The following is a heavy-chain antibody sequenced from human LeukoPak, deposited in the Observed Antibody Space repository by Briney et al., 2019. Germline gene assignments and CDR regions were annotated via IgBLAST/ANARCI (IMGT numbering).Heavy chain of an antibody. CDR1: GYTFTGYY. CDR2: INPNGGGT. Sequence: ASVKVSCKASGYTFTGYYMHWVRQAPGQGLEWMGWINPNGGGTNYAQKFQGRVTMTRDTSISTAYMELSRLRSDDTAVYYCASSLYDFARFDPWGQGTLVTVSS. J-gene: IGHJ5*02. V-gene: IGHV1-2*02. CDR3: ASSLYDFARFDP. D-gene: IGHD3-3*01.